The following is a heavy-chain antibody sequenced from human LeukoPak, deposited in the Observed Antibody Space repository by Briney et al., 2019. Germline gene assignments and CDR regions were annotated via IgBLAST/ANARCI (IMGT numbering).Heavy chain of an antibody. V-gene: IGHV1-46*01. CDR2: INPSGGST. CDR3: ARASSGYDILTDFDY. D-gene: IGHD3-9*01. J-gene: IGHJ4*02. CDR1: GYTSTSYY. Sequence: GASVKVSCKASGYTSTSYYMHWVRQAPGQGLEWMGIINPSGGSTSYAQKFQGRVTMTRDTSTSTVYMELSSLRSEDTAVYYCARASSGYDILTDFDYWGQGTLVTVSS.